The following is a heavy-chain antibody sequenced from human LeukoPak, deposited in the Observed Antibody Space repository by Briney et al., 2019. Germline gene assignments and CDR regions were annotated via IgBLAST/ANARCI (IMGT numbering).Heavy chain of an antibody. CDR1: GFTFSNYA. V-gene: IGHV3-23*01. CDR3: GKDTNVAGAGIPYDY. J-gene: IGHJ4*02. CDR2: ISGSADST. Sequence: GGSLRLSCLASGFTFSNYAMSWVRQAPGKGLEWVSAISGSADSTYYADSVKGRFTISRDNSKNTLYLQMNSLRAEDTAFYYCGKDTNVAGAGIPYDYWGQGTLVTVSS. D-gene: IGHD6-13*01.